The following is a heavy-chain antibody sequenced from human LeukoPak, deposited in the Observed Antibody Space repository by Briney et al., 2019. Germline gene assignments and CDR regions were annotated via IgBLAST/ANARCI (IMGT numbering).Heavy chain of an antibody. J-gene: IGHJ3*02. D-gene: IGHD2-2*01. CDR2: FDPEDGET. CDR3: ASSGTSCCNDAFDI. Sequence: ASVKVSCKVSGYTLTELSMHWVRQAPGKGLEWMGGFDPEDGETIYAQKFQGRVTMTEDTSTDTAYMELSSLRSEDTAVYYCASSGTSCCNDAFDIWGQGTMVSVSS. CDR1: GYTLTELS. V-gene: IGHV1-24*01.